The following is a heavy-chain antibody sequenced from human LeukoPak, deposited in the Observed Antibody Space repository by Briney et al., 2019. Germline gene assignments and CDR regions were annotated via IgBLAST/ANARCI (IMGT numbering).Heavy chain of an antibody. CDR1: GFTFSDYY. CDR3: ARDVRGRTPLKLGMKWFDP. J-gene: IGHJ5*02. CDR2: ISDSGDTT. D-gene: IGHD7-27*01. Sequence: PGGSLRLSCAASGFTFSDYYMSWIRQVPGKGLEWLAYISDSGDTTRSADSVTGRFTISRDNAKNSVFLQMNSLRADDSGVYYCARDVRGRTPLKLGMKWFDPWGQGTRVTVSS. V-gene: IGHV3-11*01.